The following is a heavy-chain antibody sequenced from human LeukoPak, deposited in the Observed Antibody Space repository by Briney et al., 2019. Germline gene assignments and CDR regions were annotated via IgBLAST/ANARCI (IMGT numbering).Heavy chain of an antibody. J-gene: IGHJ4*02. Sequence: SETLSLTCAVYGGSFSAYYWSWIRQAPGRGLEWIGEINHSGRTIYNPSLKSRVTISVDTSKNQFSLKLNSVTAADTAVYYCARGGATPMILGYWGQGTLVTVSS. CDR2: INHSGRT. V-gene: IGHV4-34*01. D-gene: IGHD3/OR15-3a*01. CDR1: GGSFSAYY. CDR3: ARGGATPMILGY.